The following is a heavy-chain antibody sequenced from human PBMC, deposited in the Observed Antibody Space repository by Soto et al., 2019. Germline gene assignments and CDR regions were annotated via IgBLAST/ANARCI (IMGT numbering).Heavy chain of an antibody. CDR1: GFTFSSYA. CDR3: AKAPAVLPAPQFDY. V-gene: IGHV3-23*01. CDR2: ISGSGGST. J-gene: IGHJ4*02. Sequence: SLSLSCAASGFTFSSYAMSWVRQAPGKGLEWVSAISGSGGSTYYADSVKGRFTISRDNSKNTLYLQMNSLRAEDTAVYYCAKAPAVLPAPQFDYWGQGTLVTVSS. D-gene: IGHD6-19*01.